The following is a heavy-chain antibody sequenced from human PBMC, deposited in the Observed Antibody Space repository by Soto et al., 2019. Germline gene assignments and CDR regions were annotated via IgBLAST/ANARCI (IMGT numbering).Heavy chain of an antibody. CDR2: ISAYTGNT. CDR3: ARDLQYPLRAGKDV. D-gene: IGHD4-4*01. CDR1: GYTFSNYG. J-gene: IGHJ6*02. Sequence: ASVKVSCKSSGYTFSNYGISWVRQAPGQGLEWMGWISAYTGNTNYVQKLQGRVTMTTDTSTSTAYMELRSLRSDDTAVYYCARDLQYPLRAGKDVWGQGTTVTVSS. V-gene: IGHV1-18*01.